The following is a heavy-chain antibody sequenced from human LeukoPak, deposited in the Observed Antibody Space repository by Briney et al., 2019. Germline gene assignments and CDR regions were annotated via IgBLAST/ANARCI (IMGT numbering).Heavy chain of an antibody. Sequence: YPGGSLRLSCAASGFSLSSYEMNWVRQAPGKGLEWISYISGSGSTIYYADSVKGRFTISRDNAKNSLYLQMNSLRPDDMATYYCAREDYSLGYYYYYMDVWGKGTTVTVSS. D-gene: IGHD3-16*01. CDR1: GFSLSSYE. CDR2: ISGSGSTI. V-gene: IGHV3-48*03. J-gene: IGHJ6*03. CDR3: AREDYSLGYYYYYMDV.